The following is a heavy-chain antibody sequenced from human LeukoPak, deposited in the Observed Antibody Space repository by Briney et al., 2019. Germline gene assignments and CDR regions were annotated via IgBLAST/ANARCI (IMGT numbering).Heavy chain of an antibody. CDR1: GFTYSSYA. J-gene: IGHJ5*02. D-gene: IGHD3-22*01. Sequence: PGGSLRLSCAASGFTYSSYAMHWLRQAPGKGLEGVADISYDGSNKDYADSVKGRFTISRDNSKNTLYLQMNSLRAEDTAVYYCARAMIVVVITTDWFDPWGQGTLVTVSS. CDR3: ARAMIVVVITTDWFDP. CDR2: ISYDGSNK. V-gene: IGHV3-30*04.